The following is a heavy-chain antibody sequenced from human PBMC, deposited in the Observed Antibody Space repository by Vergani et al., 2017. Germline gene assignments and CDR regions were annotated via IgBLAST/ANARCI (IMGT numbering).Heavy chain of an antibody. CDR2: IIPILGIA. V-gene: IGHV1-69*02. D-gene: IGHD5-12*01. CDR3: AGGGVATSYYYYVMDV. CDR1: GGTFRSYT. J-gene: IGHJ6*02. Sequence: QVPLVQSGAEVKKPGSSEKVSCKASGGTFRSYTISWVRQAHGQGLEWMGSIIPILGIANYAQKFQGRVTITADKSTSTAYMELSSLRSEDTAVYYCAGGGVATSYYYYVMDVWGQGTTVTVSS.